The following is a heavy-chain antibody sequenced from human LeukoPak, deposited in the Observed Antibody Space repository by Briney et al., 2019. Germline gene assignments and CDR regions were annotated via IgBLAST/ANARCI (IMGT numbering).Heavy chain of an antibody. CDR2: ITSSSSYI. CDR3: ARDSTPNVLRYFDWGREDLTAFDY. Sequence: GGSLRLSCAASGFTFSSYWMSWVRQAPGKGLEWVSSITSSSSYIYYADSAKGRFTISRDNAKNSLYLQMNSLRAEDTAVYYCARDSTPNVLRYFDWGREDLTAFDYWGQGTLVTVSS. D-gene: IGHD3-9*01. CDR1: GFTFSSYW. V-gene: IGHV3-21*01. J-gene: IGHJ4*02.